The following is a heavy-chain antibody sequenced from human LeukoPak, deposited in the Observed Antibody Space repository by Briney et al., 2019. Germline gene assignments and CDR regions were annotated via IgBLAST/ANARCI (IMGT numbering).Heavy chain of an antibody. CDR2: IYYSGST. Sequence: SETLSLTCTVSGGSISNYYWSWIRQPAGKGLEWIGYIYYSGSTYYNPSLKSRVTISVDTSKNQFSLKLTSVTAADTAMYYCAREMYDSGGYRVSYFDYWGQGILVTVSS. CDR3: AREMYDSGGYRVSYFDY. V-gene: IGHV4-59*12. J-gene: IGHJ4*02. D-gene: IGHD3-22*01. CDR1: GGSISNYY.